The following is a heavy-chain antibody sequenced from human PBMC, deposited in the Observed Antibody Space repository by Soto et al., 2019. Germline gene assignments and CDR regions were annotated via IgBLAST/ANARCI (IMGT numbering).Heavy chain of an antibody. CDR1: GYTFTSYD. V-gene: IGHV1-8*01. CDR3: ARATKLRDFWSGYYTGPCDY. Sequence: QVPLVQSGAEVKKPGASVKVSCKASGYTFTSYDINWVRQATGQGLEWMGWMNPNSGNTGYAQKFQGRVTMTRNTSISTAYMELSSLRSEDTAVYYCARATKLRDFWSGYYTGPCDYWGQGTLVTVSS. J-gene: IGHJ4*02. CDR2: MNPNSGNT. D-gene: IGHD3-3*01.